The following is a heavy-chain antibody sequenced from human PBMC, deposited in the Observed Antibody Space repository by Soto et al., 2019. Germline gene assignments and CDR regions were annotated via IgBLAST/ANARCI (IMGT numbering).Heavy chain of an antibody. CDR3: ARLLGSGNYLGIFDAFDI. CDR1: GGSITTVGND. D-gene: IGHD1-26*01. CDR2: ISYSGST. V-gene: IGHV4-31*03. J-gene: IGHJ3*02. Sequence: QVQLQESGPGVVQPSQTLSLACTVSGGSITTVGNDWSWIRQFPGKGLEWIGHISYSGSTNSNPSLRSRLSMSVDTSKNQFSLELSSVTAADTAVYYCARLLGSGNYLGIFDAFDIWGQGTVVTVSS.